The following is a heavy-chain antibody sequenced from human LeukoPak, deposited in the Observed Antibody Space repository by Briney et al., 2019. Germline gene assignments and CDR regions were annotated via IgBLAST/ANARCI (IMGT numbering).Heavy chain of an antibody. J-gene: IGHJ4*02. CDR3: ARPVSASSGWYYNY. CDR2: INHSGST. Sequence: SETLSLTCAVYGGSFSGYYWSWIRPPPGKGLEWIGEINHSGSTNYNPSLKSRVTISVDTSKNQFSLKLSSVTAADTAVYYCARPVSASSGWYYNYWGQGTLVTVSS. D-gene: IGHD6-19*01. CDR1: GGSFSGYY. V-gene: IGHV4-34*01.